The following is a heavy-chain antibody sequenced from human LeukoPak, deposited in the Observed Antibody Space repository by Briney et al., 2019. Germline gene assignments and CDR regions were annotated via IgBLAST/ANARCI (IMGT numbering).Heavy chain of an antibody. CDR1: GVRFSSYE. CDR2: ISSSATTI. Sequence: GGSLRLSCAASGVRFSSYEMNWVRQAPGKGLEWVSQISSSATTIYYADSVKGRFTISRDNAKNSLFLQMNSLRVGDTPLYFCARETRSGSAYYLDYWGQGTLVTVSS. J-gene: IGHJ4*02. D-gene: IGHD1-26*01. V-gene: IGHV3-48*03. CDR3: ARETRSGSAYYLDY.